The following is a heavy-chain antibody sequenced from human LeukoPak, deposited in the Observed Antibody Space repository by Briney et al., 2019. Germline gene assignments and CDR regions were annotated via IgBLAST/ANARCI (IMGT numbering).Heavy chain of an antibody. D-gene: IGHD6-13*01. J-gene: IGHJ4*02. CDR3: ARMRNIPAAGRAGNFDY. CDR2: FHHSVST. Sequence: SETLSLTCAVSGDSISSDKWWSWVRQPPGKGLEYIGEFHHSVSTNYNPSLKSRLTISVDKSKNQFSLKLSSVTAADTAVYYCARMRNIPAAGRAGNFDYWGQGTLVTVSS. V-gene: IGHV4-4*02. CDR1: GDSISSDKW.